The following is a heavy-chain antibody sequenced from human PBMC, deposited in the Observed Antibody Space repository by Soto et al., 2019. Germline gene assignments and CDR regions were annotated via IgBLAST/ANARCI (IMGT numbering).Heavy chain of an antibody. J-gene: IGHJ4*02. CDR2: LYYSGST. V-gene: IGHV4-30-4*01. CDR3: ASTIAPPYYFDY. D-gene: IGHD3-10*01. Sequence: SETLSLTCTVSDGSISSGDYYWSWIRQPPGKGLEWIGYLYYSGSTFYKPSLKSRVTISADTSKNQFSLKLSSVPTADTAVYYCASTIAPPYYFDYWGQGTLVTVSS. CDR1: DGSISSGDYY.